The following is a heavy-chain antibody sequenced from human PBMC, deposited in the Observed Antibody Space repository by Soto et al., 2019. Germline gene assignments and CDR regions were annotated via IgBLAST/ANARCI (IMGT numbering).Heavy chain of an antibody. D-gene: IGHD3-3*01. CDR1: GGSLSRSRYY. J-gene: IGHJ6*02. CDR2: IYYSGST. V-gene: IGHV4-39*07. CDR3: ARDPRDFWSGWSQAPEAYGMDV. Sequence: PSDTLSLTCTVSGGSLSRSRYYWGWIRQPPGKGLEWIGSIYYSGSTYYNPSLKSRVTISVDTSKNQFSLKLSSVTAADTAVYYCARDPRDFWSGWSQAPEAYGMDVWGQGTTVTVSS.